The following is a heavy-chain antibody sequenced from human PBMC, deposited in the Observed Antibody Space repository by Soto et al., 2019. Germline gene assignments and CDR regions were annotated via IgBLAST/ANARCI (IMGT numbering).Heavy chain of an antibody. D-gene: IGHD1-26*01. Sequence: GGSLRLSCAASGFTFDDYAMHWVRQAPGKGLEWVSGISWNSGSIGYADSVKGRFTISRDNAKNSLYLQMNSLRAEDTALYYCAKGSPLGVRPLLNWFDPWGQGTLVTVSS. J-gene: IGHJ5*02. CDR2: ISWNSGSI. V-gene: IGHV3-9*01. CDR1: GFTFDDYA. CDR3: AKGSPLGVRPLLNWFDP.